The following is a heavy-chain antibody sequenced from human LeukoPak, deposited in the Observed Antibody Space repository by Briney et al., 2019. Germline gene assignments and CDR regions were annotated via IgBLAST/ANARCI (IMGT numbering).Heavy chain of an antibody. Sequence: ASVKVSCKASGYTFTGYYMHWVRQAPGQGLEWVGWINPNSGGTNYAQKFQGWVTMTRDTSISTAYMELSRLRSDDTAVYYCARDGAVRGVIIDYWGQGTLVTVSS. J-gene: IGHJ4*02. D-gene: IGHD3-10*01. CDR3: ARDGAVRGVIIDY. CDR1: GYTFTGYY. CDR2: INPNSGGT. V-gene: IGHV1-2*04.